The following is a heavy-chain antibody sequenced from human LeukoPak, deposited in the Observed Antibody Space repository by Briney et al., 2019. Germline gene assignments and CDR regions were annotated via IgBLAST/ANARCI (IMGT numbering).Heavy chain of an antibody. J-gene: IGHJ4*02. CDR1: GFTVNNNH. D-gene: IGHD1-1*01. V-gene: IGHV3-30*02. CDR3: AKGHWNDEGGFDY. CDR2: IRYDGSNK. Sequence: GGSLRLSCVASGFTVNNNHESWVRQAPGKGLEWVAFIRYDGSNKYYADSVKGRFTISRDNSKNTLYLQMNSLRAEDTAVYYCAKGHWNDEGGFDYWGQGTLVTVSS.